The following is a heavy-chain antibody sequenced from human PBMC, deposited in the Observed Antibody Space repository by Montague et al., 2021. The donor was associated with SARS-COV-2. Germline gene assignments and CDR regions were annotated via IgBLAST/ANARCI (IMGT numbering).Heavy chain of an antibody. CDR1: GGSVSSSNYY. CDR2: IYYSGNT. CDR3: ARHTKSYGELADY. D-gene: IGHD3-10*01. V-gene: IGHV4-39*01. Sequence: SETRSLTCTVSGGSVSSSNYYWGWIRQPPGKGLDWIANIYYSGNTYYNPSLKSRVTISVDTSNNQFSLKLSSVTAADTAVYYCARHTKSYGELADYWGQGTMVTVSS. J-gene: IGHJ4*02.